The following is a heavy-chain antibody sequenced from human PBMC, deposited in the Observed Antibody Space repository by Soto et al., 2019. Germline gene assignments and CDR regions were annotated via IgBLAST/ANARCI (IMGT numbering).Heavy chain of an antibody. J-gene: IGHJ4*02. Sequence: ELQLLESGGGLVQPGGSLRLSCAASGFTLSSCVMSWVRQAEGKGLEWVSGIDVGGGGTYYADSVKGRFTISRDNYNNTLYLQINSLGADDTAVYYCAKGSEQLAHGVFDYWGQGVLVTVSS. D-gene: IGHD6-6*01. CDR3: AKGSEQLAHGVFDY. V-gene: IGHV3-23*01. CDR2: IDVGGGGT. CDR1: GFTLSSCV.